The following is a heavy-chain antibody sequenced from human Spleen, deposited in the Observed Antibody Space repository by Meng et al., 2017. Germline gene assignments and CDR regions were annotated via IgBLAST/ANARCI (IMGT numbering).Heavy chain of an antibody. D-gene: IGHD3-22*01. V-gene: IGHV1-2*06. CDR1: GYTFTGYY. CDR2: INPNSGGT. CDR3: ARSRWYYYDSSGYPN. Sequence: ASVKVSCKASGYTFTGYYMHWVRQAPGQGLEWMGRINPNSGGTNYAQKLQGRVTMTTDTSTSTAYMELRSLRSDDTAVYYCARSRWYYYDSSGYPNWGQGTLVTVSS. J-gene: IGHJ4*02.